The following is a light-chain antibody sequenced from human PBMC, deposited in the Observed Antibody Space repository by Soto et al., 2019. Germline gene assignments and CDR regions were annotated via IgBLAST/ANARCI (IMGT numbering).Light chain of an antibody. J-gene: IGKJ1*01. CDR3: QNSNGHPWT. CDR2: AAS. V-gene: IGKV1-27*01. Sequence: DIQMTQSPSSLSASVGDRVTITCRASQDISDYLAWYQQKPGQVPKLLISAASTLQSGVPSRFRGSASGTDFTLTITSLQPDDFATYYCQNSNGHPWTFGQGTKVDIK. CDR1: QDISDY.